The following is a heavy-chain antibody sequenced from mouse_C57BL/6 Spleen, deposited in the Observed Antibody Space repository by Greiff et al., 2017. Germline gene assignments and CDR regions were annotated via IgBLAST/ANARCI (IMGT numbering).Heavy chain of an antibody. Sequence: VQLQQSGAELVRPGASVKLSCTASGFHIKDDYMHWVKQRPEQGLEWIGWIDPENGDTEYASKFQGKATITADTSSNTAYLQLSSLTSEDTAVYYCTQGYYGRSSPDYWGQGTTLTVSS. V-gene: IGHV14-4*01. CDR1: GFHIKDDY. D-gene: IGHD1-1*01. J-gene: IGHJ2*01. CDR2: IDPENGDT. CDR3: TQGYYGRSSPDY.